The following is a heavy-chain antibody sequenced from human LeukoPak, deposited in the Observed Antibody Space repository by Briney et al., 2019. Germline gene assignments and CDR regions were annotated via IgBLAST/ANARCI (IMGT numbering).Heavy chain of an antibody. V-gene: IGHV1-8*01. CDR3: ARGDGYCSSTSCYAGYNDAFDI. Sequence: ASVKVSCKASGYTFTSYDINWVRQATGQGLEWMGWMNPNSGNTGYAQKFQGRVTMTRNTSISTAYMELSSLRSDDTAVYYCARGDGYCSSTSCYAGYNDAFDIWGQGTMVTVSS. J-gene: IGHJ3*02. CDR2: MNPNSGNT. CDR1: GYTFTSYD. D-gene: IGHD2-2*01.